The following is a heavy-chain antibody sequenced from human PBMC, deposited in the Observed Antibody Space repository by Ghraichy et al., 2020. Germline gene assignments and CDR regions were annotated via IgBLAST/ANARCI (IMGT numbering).Heavy chain of an antibody. CDR1: GGSVSSGSYY. CDR3: ARGTRYGDYKGVDY. V-gene: IGHV4-61*01. D-gene: IGHD4-17*01. Sequence: SETLSLTCTVSGGSVSSGSYYWSWIRQPPGKGLEWIGYIYYSGSTNYNPSLKSRVTISVDTSKNQFSLKLSSVTAADTAVYYCARGTRYGDYKGVDYWGQGTLVTVSS. CDR2: IYYSGST. J-gene: IGHJ4*02.